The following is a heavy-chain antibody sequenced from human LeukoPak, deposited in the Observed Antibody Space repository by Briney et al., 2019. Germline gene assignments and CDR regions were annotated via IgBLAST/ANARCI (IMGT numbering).Heavy chain of an antibody. CDR1: GGSFSGYY. Sequence: PSETLSLTCAVYGGSFSGYYWSWIRQPPGKWLEWIGEINHSGSTNYNPSLKSRVTISVDTSKNQFSLKLSSVTAADTAVYYCARATPYSSSWYLWFDPWGQGTLVTVSS. J-gene: IGHJ5*02. CDR2: INHSGST. CDR3: ARATPYSSSWYLWFDP. V-gene: IGHV4-34*01. D-gene: IGHD6-13*01.